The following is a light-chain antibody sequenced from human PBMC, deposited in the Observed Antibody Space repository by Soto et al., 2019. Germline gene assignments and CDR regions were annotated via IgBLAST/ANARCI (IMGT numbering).Light chain of an antibody. CDR1: QSFRGL. Sequence: EVVLTQSPVTLSLSPWERATLSCRAIQSFRGLLAWYQQKPGQAPRLLIYDAYNRATGIPPRFSGSGSGTDFTLTISSLEPEDSAVYYCQQRHMWPITFGQGTRLEI. V-gene: IGKV3-11*01. CDR3: QQRHMWPIT. CDR2: DAY. J-gene: IGKJ5*01.